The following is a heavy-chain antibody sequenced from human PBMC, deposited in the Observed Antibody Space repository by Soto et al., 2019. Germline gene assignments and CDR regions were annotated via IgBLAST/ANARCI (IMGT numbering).Heavy chain of an antibody. V-gene: IGHV1-69*08. CDR2: IIPILGIA. CDR3: ARDRAGYSNHNWFDP. Sequence: QVQLVQSGAEVKKPGSSVKVSCKASGGTFSSYTISWVRQAPGQGLEWMGRIIPILGIANYAQKCQGRVTITADKSTSTAYMELSSLRSEDTAVYYCARDRAGYSNHNWFDPWGQGTLVTVSS. J-gene: IGHJ5*02. D-gene: IGHD4-4*01. CDR1: GGTFSSYT.